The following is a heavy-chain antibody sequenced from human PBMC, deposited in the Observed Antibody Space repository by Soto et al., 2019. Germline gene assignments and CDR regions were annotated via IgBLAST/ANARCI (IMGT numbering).Heavy chain of an antibody. CDR2: INAGNGNT. CDR1: GYTFTSYA. V-gene: IGHV1-3*01. D-gene: IGHD3-3*01. J-gene: IGHJ6*02. Sequence: SVKVSCKASGYTFTSYAMHWVRQAPGQRLEWMGWINAGNGNTKYSQKFQGRVTITRDTSASTAYMELSSLRSEDTAVYYCAREGGFLEWLRRYYYGMDVWGQGTTVTVSS. CDR3: AREGGFLEWLRRYYYGMDV.